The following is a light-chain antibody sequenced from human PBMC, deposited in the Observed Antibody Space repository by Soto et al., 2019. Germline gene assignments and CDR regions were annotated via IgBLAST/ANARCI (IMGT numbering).Light chain of an antibody. J-gene: IGLJ1*01. V-gene: IGLV2-23*01. CDR1: SSDVGSYNL. CDR2: EGS. CDR3: CSYAGSSTPYV. Sequence: QSALTQPASVSGSPGQSITISCTGTSSDVGSYNLVSWYQQHPGKAPKPMIYEGSKRPSGVSNRFSGSKSGNTASLTISGLQAEDEADYYCCSYAGSSTPYVFGTGTKLTVL.